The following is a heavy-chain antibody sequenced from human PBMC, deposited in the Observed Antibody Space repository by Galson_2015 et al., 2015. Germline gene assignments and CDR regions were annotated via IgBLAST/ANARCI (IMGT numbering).Heavy chain of an antibody. Sequence: SLRLSCAASGFTFSTYGMHWVRQAPGKGLEWVAVVWHDGTKKFYVDSVEGRFTISRDNSKRTLNLEMNSLRVEDTATYYCARGGHRYNSYDHWYFDVWGRGTLVSVSS. CDR3: ARGGHRYNSYDHWYFDV. V-gene: IGHV3-33*01. J-gene: IGHJ2*01. CDR1: GFTFSTYG. CDR2: VWHDGTKK. D-gene: IGHD6-13*01.